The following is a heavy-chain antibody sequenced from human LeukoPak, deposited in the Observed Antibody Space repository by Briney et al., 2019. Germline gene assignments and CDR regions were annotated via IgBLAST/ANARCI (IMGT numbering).Heavy chain of an antibody. V-gene: IGHV1-69*13. D-gene: IGHD5-24*01. J-gene: IGHJ4*02. CDR2: IIPIFGTA. Sequence: SVKVSCKASGGTFSSYAISWVRQAPGQGLEWMGVIIPIFGTANYAQKFQGRVTITADESTSTAYMELSSLRSEDTAVYYCARCPLQFGPPYYFDYWGQGTLVTVSS. CDR1: GGTFSSYA. CDR3: ARCPLQFGPPYYFDY.